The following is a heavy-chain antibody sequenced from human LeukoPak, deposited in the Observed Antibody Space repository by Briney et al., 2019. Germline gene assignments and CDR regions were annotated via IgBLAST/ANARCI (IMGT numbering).Heavy chain of an antibody. V-gene: IGHV3-21*01. CDR3: ARDRGYRSYFDY. D-gene: IGHD1-14*01. J-gene: IGHJ4*02. CDR1: GFTFSSYS. Sequence: GGSLRLSCAASGFTFSSYSMNWVRQAPGKGLECLSSISSSSSYIYYADSVTGRFSISTDNGKHSLYLQINTLRAERPAVSDCARDRGYRSYFDYWGQGSLVTVSS. CDR2: ISSSSSYI.